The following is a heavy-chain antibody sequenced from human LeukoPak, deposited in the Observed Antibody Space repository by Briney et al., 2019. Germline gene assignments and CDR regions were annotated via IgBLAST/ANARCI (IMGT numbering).Heavy chain of an antibody. V-gene: IGHV1-69*04. CDR2: IIPILGIA. J-gene: IGHJ4*02. Sequence: SVKVSCKASGGTFSSYAISWVRQAPGQGLEWMGRIIPILGIANYAQKFQGRVTITADKSTSTAYMELSSLRSEDTAVYYCARGTRQWLVVILDYWGQGTLVTVSS. CDR3: ARGTRQWLVVILDY. D-gene: IGHD6-19*01. CDR1: GGTFSSYA.